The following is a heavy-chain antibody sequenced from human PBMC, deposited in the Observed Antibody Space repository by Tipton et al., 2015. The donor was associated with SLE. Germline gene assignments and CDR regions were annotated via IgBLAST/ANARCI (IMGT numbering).Heavy chain of an antibody. Sequence: TLSLTCAVSGGSISSGNWWIWVRQPPGKGLEWIGYIYYSGNTNYNPSLKSRVTISVDTSTNQLSLKLSSVTAADTAVYYCARGDTGDDYFDNWGQGTLVTVSS. CDR1: GGSISSGNW. V-gene: IGHV4-61*01. CDR2: IYYSGNT. CDR3: ARGDTGDDYFDN. D-gene: IGHD7-27*01. J-gene: IGHJ4*02.